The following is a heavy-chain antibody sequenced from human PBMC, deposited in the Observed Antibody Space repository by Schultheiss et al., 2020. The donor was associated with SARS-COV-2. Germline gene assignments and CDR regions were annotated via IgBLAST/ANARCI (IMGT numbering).Heavy chain of an antibody. CDR2: TYYRSRWFN. V-gene: IGHV6-1*01. Sequence: LRLSCVISGDSVSSNDAAWNWIRQSPSRGLEWLGRTYYRSRWFNDYAVSVKSRITINADASKNQFSLQLNSVTPEDTAVYYCARGLAVAGTLARWGLYAFDIWGQGTMVTVSS. D-gene: IGHD6-19*01. CDR1: GDSVSSNDAA. J-gene: IGHJ3*02. CDR3: ARGLAVAGTLARWGLYAFDI.